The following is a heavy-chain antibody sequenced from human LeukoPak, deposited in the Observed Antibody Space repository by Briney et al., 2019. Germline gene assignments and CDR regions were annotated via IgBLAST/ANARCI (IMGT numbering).Heavy chain of an antibody. Sequence: GGSLRLSCAASGFTVSSNSMSWVRQAPGKGLEWVSVIYSGASTYYADSVKGRFTISRDNSKNTLYLQMNTLRAEDTAVYYCARGPRGNSWGQGTPVTVSS. V-gene: IGHV3-66*01. D-gene: IGHD5-24*01. CDR1: GFTVSSNS. CDR2: IYSGAST. CDR3: ARGPRGNS. J-gene: IGHJ4*02.